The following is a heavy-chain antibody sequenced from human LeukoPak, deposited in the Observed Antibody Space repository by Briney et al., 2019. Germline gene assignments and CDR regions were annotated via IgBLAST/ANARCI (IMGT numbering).Heavy chain of an antibody. CDR1: GYTFTSYD. CDR3: ARPGRKSTSPTDY. V-gene: IGHV1-8*01. Sequence: GASVKVSCKASGYTFTSYDINWVRQATGQGLAWVGWMNPNSGNTGYAQKFQGRVTMTRNTSISTAYMELSSLRSEDTAVYYCARPGRKSTSPTDYWGQGTLVTVSS. D-gene: IGHD2-2*01. J-gene: IGHJ4*02. CDR2: MNPNSGNT.